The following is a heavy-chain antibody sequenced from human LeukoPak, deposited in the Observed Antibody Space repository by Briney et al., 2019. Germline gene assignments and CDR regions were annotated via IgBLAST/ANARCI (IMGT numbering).Heavy chain of an antibody. CDR2: IYSGGPT. J-gene: IGHJ4*02. CDR3: ARGHSSGWYYFDY. Sequence: PGGSLRLSCAASGFTVSSNFMSWVRQAPGKGLEWVSVIYSGGPTYYADSVKGRFTISRDNSKNTLYLQMNNLRAEDTAVYYCARGHSSGWYYFDYWGQGTLVIVSS. V-gene: IGHV3-53*01. D-gene: IGHD6-19*01. CDR1: GFTVSSNF.